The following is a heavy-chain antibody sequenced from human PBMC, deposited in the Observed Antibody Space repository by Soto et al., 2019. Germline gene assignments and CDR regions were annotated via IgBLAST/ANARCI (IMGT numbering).Heavy chain of an antibody. Sequence: HPGGSLRLSCAASGFTFSSYAMSWVRQAPGKGLEWVSAISGSGGSTYYADSVKGRFTISRDNSKNTLYLQMNSLRAEDTAVYYCARGGLRYCISTSCPAHFDYWGQGTLVTVSS. CDR2: ISGSGGST. CDR1: GFTFSSYA. V-gene: IGHV3-23*01. J-gene: IGHJ4*02. D-gene: IGHD2-2*01. CDR3: ARGGLRYCISTSCPAHFDY.